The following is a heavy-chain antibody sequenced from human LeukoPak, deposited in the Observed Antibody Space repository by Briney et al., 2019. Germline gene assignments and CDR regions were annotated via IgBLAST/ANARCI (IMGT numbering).Heavy chain of an antibody. Sequence: SETLSLTCTVSGGSISSGDYYWSWIRQPPGKGLEWIGYIYYSGSTCYNPSLKSRVTISVDTSKNQFSLRLNSVTAADTAVYYCAREGDYGDYHLDYWGQGTLVTVSS. CDR3: AREGDYGDYHLDY. CDR2: IYYSGST. D-gene: IGHD4-17*01. V-gene: IGHV4-30-4*01. CDR1: GGSISSGDYY. J-gene: IGHJ4*02.